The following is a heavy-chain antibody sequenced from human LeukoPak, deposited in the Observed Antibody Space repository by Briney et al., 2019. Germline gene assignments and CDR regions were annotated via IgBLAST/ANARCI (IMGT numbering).Heavy chain of an antibody. CDR1: GFTFSSYA. D-gene: IGHD2-2*02. J-gene: IGHJ6*03. CDR3: AKGVVVVPAAIAMDV. Sequence: PGGSLRLSCAASGFTFSSYAMHWVRQAPGKGLEWVAVISYDGSNKYYADSVKGRFTISRDNSKNTLYLQMNSLRAEDTAVYYCAKGVVVVPAAIAMDVWGKGTTVTVSS. CDR2: ISYDGSNK. V-gene: IGHV3-30-3*01.